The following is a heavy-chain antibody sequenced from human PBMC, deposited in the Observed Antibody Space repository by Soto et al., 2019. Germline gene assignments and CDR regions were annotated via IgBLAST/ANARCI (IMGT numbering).Heavy chain of an antibody. D-gene: IGHD6-19*01. V-gene: IGHV1-3*01. J-gene: IGHJ6*02. CDR3: TIMAGTDYYYGMDV. CDR1: GYTFTSYA. Sequence: ASVKVSCKASGYTFTSYAMHWVRPAPGQRLEWMGWINAGNGNTKYSQKFQGRVTITRDTSASTAYMELSSLRSEDTAVYYCTIMAGTDYYYGMDVWGQGTTVTV. CDR2: INAGNGNT.